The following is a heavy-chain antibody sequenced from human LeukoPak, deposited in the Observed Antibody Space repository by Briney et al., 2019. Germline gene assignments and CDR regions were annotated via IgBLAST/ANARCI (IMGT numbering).Heavy chain of an antibody. CDR1: GYTLTELS. Sequence: ASVKVSCKVSGYTLTELSMHWVRQAPGKGLEWMGGFDPEDGETIYAQKFQGRVTMTEDTSTDTAYMELSSLRSEDTAVYYCASYRGWYNWFDPWGQGTLVTVSS. CDR3: ASYRGWYNWFDP. D-gene: IGHD6-19*01. J-gene: IGHJ5*02. V-gene: IGHV1-24*01. CDR2: FDPEDGET.